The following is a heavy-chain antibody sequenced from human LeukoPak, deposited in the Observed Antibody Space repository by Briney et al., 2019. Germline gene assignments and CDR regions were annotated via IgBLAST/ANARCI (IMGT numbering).Heavy chain of an antibody. V-gene: IGHV4-39*01. CDR3: ARIYSSGWYGTY. Sequence: SQTLSLTCTVSGGSISSGGYYWSWIRQPPGKGLEWIGSMYYSGNTYYNPSLKSRVTTSVDTSKNQFSLKLSSVTAADTAVYYCARIYSSGWYGTYWGQGTLVTVSS. CDR2: MYYSGNT. CDR1: GGSISSGGYY. J-gene: IGHJ4*02. D-gene: IGHD6-19*01.